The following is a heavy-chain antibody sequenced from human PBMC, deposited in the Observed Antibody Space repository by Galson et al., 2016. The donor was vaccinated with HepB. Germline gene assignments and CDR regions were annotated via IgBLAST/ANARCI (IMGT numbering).Heavy chain of an antibody. CDR2: LDWNEDK. CDR1: GFSLTTGGVC. D-gene: IGHD6-13*01. CDR3: ARGSGWYPYYFDS. V-gene: IGHV2-70*01. Sequence: PALVKPTQTLTLTCTFSGFSLTTGGVCISWLRQPPGKALEWLALLDWNEDKYYSTSLKTRLTVSRDTSKNQVVLRMANMDFVDTDTYCCARGSGWYPYYFDSWGQGTLVAVSS. J-gene: IGHJ4*01.